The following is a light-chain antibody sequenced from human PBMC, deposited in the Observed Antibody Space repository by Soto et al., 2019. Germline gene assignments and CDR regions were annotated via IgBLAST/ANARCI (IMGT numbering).Light chain of an antibody. V-gene: IGKV1-39*01. Sequence: DIQMTQSPSSLSASVGDRVTITCRASQSISNYLNWYQQKPGKAANLLIYDASSLQSGVPSRFSGSGSGTDFTLTISSLQPEDCATYYFQQSYSTPPGTFGQGTKLEMK. CDR1: QSISNY. J-gene: IGKJ2*01. CDR3: QQSYSTPPGT. CDR2: DAS.